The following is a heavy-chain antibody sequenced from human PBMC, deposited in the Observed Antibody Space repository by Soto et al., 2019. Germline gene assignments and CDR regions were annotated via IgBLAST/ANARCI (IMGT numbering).Heavy chain of an antibody. CDR1: GASISGYY. CDR2: FYYSGTT. V-gene: IGHV4-39*01. D-gene: IGHD3-10*01. Sequence: SETLSLTCTVSGASISGYYWGWIRQPPGKGLEWIGSFYYSGTTYYNPSLRSRVTISVDTSKNQFSLKLTSVTAADTAVYYCTRGVQWFGDFLLTYFDPWGQGTLVTVSS. CDR3: TRGVQWFGDFLLTYFDP. J-gene: IGHJ5*02.